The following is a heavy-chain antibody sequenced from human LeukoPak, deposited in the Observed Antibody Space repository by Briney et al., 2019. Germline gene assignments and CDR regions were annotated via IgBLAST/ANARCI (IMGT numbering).Heavy chain of an antibody. D-gene: IGHD2-8*01. J-gene: IGHJ3*02. CDR1: GFTFSSYS. CDR3: ARAPRSNGEGRRATAFDI. Sequence: PGGSLRLSCAASGFTFSSYSMNWVRQAPGKGLEWVSYISSSSSTIYYADSVKGRFTISRDNAKNSLYLQMNSLRAEDTAVYYCARAPRSNGEGRRATAFDIWGQGTMVTVSS. CDR2: ISSSSSTI. V-gene: IGHV3-48*04.